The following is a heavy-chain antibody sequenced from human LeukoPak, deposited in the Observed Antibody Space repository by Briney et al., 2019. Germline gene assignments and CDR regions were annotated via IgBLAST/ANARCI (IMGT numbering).Heavy chain of an antibody. Sequence: PSGTLSLTYAVSGGSISSSNWWSWVRQSPGKGLERIGEIYHSGSTNYNPSLKSRVTISVDTSKNQFSLKLSSVTAADTAVYYCARQSIGYFDSWGQGTLATVSS. CDR2: IYHSGST. V-gene: IGHV4-4*02. J-gene: IGHJ4*02. CDR1: GGSISSSNW. CDR3: ARQSIGYFDS.